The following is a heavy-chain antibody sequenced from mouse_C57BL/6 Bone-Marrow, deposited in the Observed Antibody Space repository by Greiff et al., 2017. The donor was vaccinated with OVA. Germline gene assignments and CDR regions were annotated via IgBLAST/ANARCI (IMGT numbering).Heavy chain of an antibody. J-gene: IGHJ1*03. CDR3: ARENYYGSSDWYFDV. CDR2: IYPRSGNT. D-gene: IGHD1-1*01. V-gene: IGHV1-81*01. CDR1: GYTFTSYG. Sequence: VQLQQSGAELARPGASVKLSCKASGYTFTSYGISWVKQRTGQGLEWIGEIYPRSGNTYYNEKFKGKATLTADKSSSTAYMELRSLTSEDSAVYVCARENYYGSSDWYFDVGGTGTTVTVAS.